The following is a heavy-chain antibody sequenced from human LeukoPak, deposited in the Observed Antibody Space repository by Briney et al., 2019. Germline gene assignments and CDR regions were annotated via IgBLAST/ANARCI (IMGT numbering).Heavy chain of an antibody. J-gene: IGHJ4*02. Sequence: TSETLSLTCTASGGSISSYYWSWIRQPAGKGLEWIGRIYTSGSTNSNPSLESLITMLVDSSKNQHSLLLMSVTAADKAVYYCTRRAPTSYGHYLDSWGQGTLVTVSS. CDR2: IYTSGST. CDR1: GGSISSYY. D-gene: IGHD3-10*01. CDR3: TRRAPTSYGHYLDS. V-gene: IGHV4-4*07.